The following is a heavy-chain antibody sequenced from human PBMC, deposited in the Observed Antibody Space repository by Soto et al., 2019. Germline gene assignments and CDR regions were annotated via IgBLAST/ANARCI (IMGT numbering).Heavy chain of an antibody. J-gene: IGHJ4*02. CDR2: ISWNSGSI. V-gene: IGHV3-9*01. Sequence: DVQLVESGGGLVQPGRSLRLSCAASGFTFDDYAMHWVRQAPGKGLEWVSGISWNSGSIGYADSVKGRFTISRDNAKNSVYLQMNSLRAEDTALYYCAKDIGGDPGVSDYWGQGTLVTVSS. CDR3: AKDIGGDPGVSDY. D-gene: IGHD2-21*02. CDR1: GFTFDDYA.